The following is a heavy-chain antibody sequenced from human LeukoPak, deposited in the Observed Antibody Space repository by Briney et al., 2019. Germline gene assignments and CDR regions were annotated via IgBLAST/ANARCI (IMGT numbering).Heavy chain of an antibody. CDR1: EFTFSDYY. Sequence: GGSLRLSCEASEFTFSDYYMSWIRQAPGKGLEWISYISSSGTTIYYADAVKGRFTISRDNAKNSLYLQMNGLRAEDTAVYYCARGGSKYDWYFGLWGRGTLVTVSS. J-gene: IGHJ2*01. D-gene: IGHD3-16*01. CDR2: ISSSGTTI. V-gene: IGHV3-11*04. CDR3: ARGGSKYDWYFGL.